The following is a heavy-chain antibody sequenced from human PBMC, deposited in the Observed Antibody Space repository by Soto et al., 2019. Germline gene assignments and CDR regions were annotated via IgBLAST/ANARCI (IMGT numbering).Heavy chain of an antibody. Sequence: SETLSLTCAVSGYSISSSNWWGWIRQPPGKGLEWIGYIYSGTTYYNPSLKSRVTMSVDTSKNQFSLKLTSVTAADTAVYYCARDYYGSGSTYFDYWGQGTLVTVSS. CDR1: GYSISSSNW. V-gene: IGHV4-28*03. J-gene: IGHJ4*02. D-gene: IGHD3-10*01. CDR3: ARDYYGSGSTYFDY. CDR2: IYSGTT.